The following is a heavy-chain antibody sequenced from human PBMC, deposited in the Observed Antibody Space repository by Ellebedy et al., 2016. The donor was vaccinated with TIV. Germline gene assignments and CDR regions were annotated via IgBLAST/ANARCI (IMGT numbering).Heavy chain of an antibody. J-gene: IGHJ4*02. CDR2: IYTGGST. CDR1: GFIFSRYW. D-gene: IGHD3-10*01. V-gene: IGHV3-53*01. Sequence: GESLKISXAASGFIFSRYWMTWVRQAPGKGLEWVSVIYTGGSTYYADSVKGRFIISRDNSKDTLYLQMYSLRAEDTAVYYCAREKSGSYYFDYWGQGTLVTVSS. CDR3: AREKSGSYYFDY.